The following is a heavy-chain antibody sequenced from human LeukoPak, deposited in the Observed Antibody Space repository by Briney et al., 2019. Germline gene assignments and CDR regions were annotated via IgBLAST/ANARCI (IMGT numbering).Heavy chain of an antibody. CDR2: IYTSGST. J-gene: IGHJ5*02. V-gene: IGHV4-61*02. CDR1: GGSISSGSYY. D-gene: IGHD5-18*01. CDR3: AREHSYGYVRWFDP. Sequence: SETLSLTCTVSGGSISSGSYYWSWIRQPAGKGLEWIGRIYTSGSTNYNPSLKSRVTISVDTSKNQFSLKLSSVTAADTAVYYCAREHSYGYVRWFDPWGQGTLVTVSS.